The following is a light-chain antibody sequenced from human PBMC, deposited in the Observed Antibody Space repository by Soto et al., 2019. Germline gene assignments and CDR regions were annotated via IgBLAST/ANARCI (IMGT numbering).Light chain of an antibody. CDR1: SSDVGSYNY. CDR2: EVT. V-gene: IGLV2-8*01. J-gene: IGLJ1*01. CDR3: GSYAGGNTFV. Sequence: QSVLTQPASVSGSPGQSITISCTGTSSDVGSYNYVSWYQQHPGKAPKLMIYEVTKRPSGVPDRFSGSRSGTTASLTVSGLQAEDEADYYCGSYAGGNTFVFGTGTKLTVL.